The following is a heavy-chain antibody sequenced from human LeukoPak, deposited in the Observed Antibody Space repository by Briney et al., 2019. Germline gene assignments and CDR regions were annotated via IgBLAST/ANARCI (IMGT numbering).Heavy chain of an antibody. CDR1: GFTFSSYA. J-gene: IGHJ6*02. CDR3: ARLGGSLYHGYYYYGMDV. D-gene: IGHD1-26*01. V-gene: IGHV3-30*04. Sequence: PGGSLRLSCAASGFTFSSYAMHWVRQAPGKGLEWVAVISYDGSNKYYADSVKGRFTIPRDNSKNTLYLQMNSLRAEDTAVYYCARLGGSLYHGYYYYGMDVWGQGTTVTVSS. CDR2: ISYDGSNK.